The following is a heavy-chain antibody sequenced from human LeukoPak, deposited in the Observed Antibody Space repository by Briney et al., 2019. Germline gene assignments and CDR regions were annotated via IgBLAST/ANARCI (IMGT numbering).Heavy chain of an antibody. CDR1: GYTFTSYY. J-gene: IGHJ4*02. D-gene: IGHD2-15*01. CDR3: ARDYCSGGSCYSRIPDY. Sequence: ASVKVSCKASGYTFTSYYMHWVRQAPGQGLEWMGRINPNSGGTNYAQKFQGRVTMTRDTSISTAYMELSRLRSDDTAVYYCARDYCSGGSCYSRIPDYWGQGTLVTVSS. V-gene: IGHV1-2*06. CDR2: INPNSGGT.